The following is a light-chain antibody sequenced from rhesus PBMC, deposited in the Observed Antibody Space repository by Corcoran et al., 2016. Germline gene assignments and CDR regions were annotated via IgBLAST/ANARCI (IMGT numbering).Light chain of an antibody. CDR3: QQYKSYPLP. Sequence: DIQMTQSPSSLSASVGDTVTITCRASQDISSFLDWFQQKPGKAPKLLIYSATTLQSGVPSRFSGRGSWTDFTLTISSLQPEDFATYSCQQYKSYPLPFGGGTKVEIK. V-gene: IGKV1-28*02. CDR1: QDISSF. CDR2: SAT. J-gene: IGKJ4*01.